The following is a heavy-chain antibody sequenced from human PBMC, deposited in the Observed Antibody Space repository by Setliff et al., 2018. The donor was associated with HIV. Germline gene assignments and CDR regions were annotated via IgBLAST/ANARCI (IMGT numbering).Heavy chain of an antibody. Sequence: PSETLSLTCTVSGGSISSYYWSWIRQPPGKGLEWIGSIYTSGSTNYNPPLKSRLTTSIDTSKKQFSLRLASVTAADSAVYYCARGEFYCGTDCYWSSFDYWGQGILVTVSS. J-gene: IGHJ4*02. CDR3: ARGEFYCGTDCYWSSFDY. D-gene: IGHD2-21*02. V-gene: IGHV4-4*08. CDR2: IYTSGST. CDR1: GGSISSYY.